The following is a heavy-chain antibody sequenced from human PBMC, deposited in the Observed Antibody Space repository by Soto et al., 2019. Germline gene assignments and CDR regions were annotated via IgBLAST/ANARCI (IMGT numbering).Heavy chain of an antibody. CDR2: IKQDGSEK. Sequence: PGGSLRLSCAASGFTFSSYWMSWVRQAPGKGLEWVANIKQDGSEKYYVDSVKGRFTISRDNAKNSLYLQMNSLRAEDTAVYYCARAHYDYVWGSYRPYWYFDLWGRGTLVTV. CDR3: ARAHYDYVWGSYRPYWYFDL. V-gene: IGHV3-7*01. CDR1: GFTFSSYW. J-gene: IGHJ2*01. D-gene: IGHD3-16*02.